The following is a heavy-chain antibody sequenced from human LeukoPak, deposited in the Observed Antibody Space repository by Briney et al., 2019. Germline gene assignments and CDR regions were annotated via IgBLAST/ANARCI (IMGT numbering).Heavy chain of an antibody. V-gene: IGHV4-4*07. Sequence: SETLSLTCSVPGGSISNYYWSWIRQPAGKGLEWIGRIYSSGSTYYNPSLRSRVTISVDKSKNQFSLRLTSVTAADTAVYYCARDRRGYFDYWGQGTLVIVSS. CDR3: ARDRRGYFDY. CDR2: IYSSGST. J-gene: IGHJ4*02. CDR1: GGSISNYY.